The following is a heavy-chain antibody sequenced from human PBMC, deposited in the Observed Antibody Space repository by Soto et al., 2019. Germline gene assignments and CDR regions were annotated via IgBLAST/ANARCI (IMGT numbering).Heavy chain of an antibody. CDR2: IIPIFGTA. J-gene: IGHJ3*02. D-gene: IGHD5-18*01. Sequence: QVQLVQSGAEVKKPGSSVKVSCKASGGTFSSYAISWVRQAPGQGLEWMGGIIPIFGTANYAQKFKGRVTITADDSTRSAYMELSSLRSAVTAVYYCARALSVDTDMVGGAFDIWGQGTMVVVSS. CDR3: ARALSVDTDMVGGAFDI. V-gene: IGHV1-69*12. CDR1: GGTFSSYA.